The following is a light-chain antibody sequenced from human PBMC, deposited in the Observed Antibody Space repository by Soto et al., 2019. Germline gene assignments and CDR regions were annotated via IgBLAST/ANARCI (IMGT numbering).Light chain of an antibody. J-gene: IGKJ4*01. CDR1: QSVSSD. CDR3: QQRAGWPPT. V-gene: IGKV3-15*01. CDR2: GAS. Sequence: EIVMTQSPATLSVSPGERATLSCRASQSVSSDLAWYHQKPGQAPRLLIYGASTRATGIPARFSGSGSGTEFTLTISSLEPEDFAVYFCQQRAGWPPTFGGGTKVDIK.